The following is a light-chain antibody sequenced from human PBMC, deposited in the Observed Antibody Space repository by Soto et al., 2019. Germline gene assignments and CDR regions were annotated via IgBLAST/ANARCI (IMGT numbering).Light chain of an antibody. V-gene: IGLV2-23*01. CDR2: EGT. CDR1: SSDVGTYNL. CDR3: CSYVGSSTYV. J-gene: IGLJ1*01. Sequence: QSVLTQPASVSGSPGQSITISCTGTSSDVGTYNLVSWYQQHPGKAPKLTVYEGTKRPSGVSNRFSGSKSGNTASLTISGLQAEDEADYYCCSYVGSSTYVFGTGTKVTVL.